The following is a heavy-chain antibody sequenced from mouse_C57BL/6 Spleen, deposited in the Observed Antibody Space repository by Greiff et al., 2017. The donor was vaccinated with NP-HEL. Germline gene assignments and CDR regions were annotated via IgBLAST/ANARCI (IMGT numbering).Heavy chain of an antibody. D-gene: IGHD4-1*01. J-gene: IGHJ1*03. Sequence: DVQLQESGPGMVKPSQSLSLTCTVTGYSITSGYDWHWIRHFPGNKLEWMGYISYSGSTNYNPSLKSRISITHDTSKNHFFLKLNSVTTEDTATYYCARVGWDGWYFDVWGTGTTVTVSS. CDR3: ARVGWDGWYFDV. V-gene: IGHV3-1*01. CDR2: ISYSGST. CDR1: GYSITSGYD.